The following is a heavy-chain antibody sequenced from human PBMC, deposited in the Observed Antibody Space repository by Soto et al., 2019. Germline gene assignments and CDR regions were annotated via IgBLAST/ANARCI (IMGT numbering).Heavy chain of an antibody. V-gene: IGHV3-23*01. J-gene: IGHJ4*02. CDR1: GFTFSSYA. D-gene: IGHD1-26*01. Sequence: WGSLRLSCAASGFTFSSYAMSWVRQAPGKGLEWVSAISVSVGITYYADSVKGRFTISRDNSKNTLYLQMNSLRAEDTAVYYCAKDGSHSLSWYDYWGKGNMVTVSA. CDR2: ISVSVGIT. CDR3: AKDGSHSLSWYDY.